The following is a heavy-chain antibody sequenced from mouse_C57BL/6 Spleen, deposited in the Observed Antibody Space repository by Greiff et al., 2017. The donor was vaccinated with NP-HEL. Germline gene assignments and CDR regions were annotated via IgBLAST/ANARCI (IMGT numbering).Heavy chain of an antibody. Sequence: EVQVVESGGGLVKPGGSLKLSCAASGFTFSDYGMHWVRQAPEKGLEWVAYISSGSSTIYYADTVKGRFTISRDNAKNTLFLQMTSLRSEDTAMYYCARNYYGKEAWFAYWGQGTLVTVSA. V-gene: IGHV5-17*01. D-gene: IGHD1-1*01. CDR3: ARNYYGKEAWFAY. CDR1: GFTFSDYG. CDR2: ISSGSSTI. J-gene: IGHJ3*01.